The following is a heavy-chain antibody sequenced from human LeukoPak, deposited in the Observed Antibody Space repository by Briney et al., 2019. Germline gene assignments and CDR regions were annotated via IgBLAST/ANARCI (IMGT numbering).Heavy chain of an antibody. V-gene: IGHV3-33*01. D-gene: IGHD3-22*01. CDR1: GFTFSSYG. CDR3: ASTRGYYYDSSGSPALWFDP. Sequence: GGSLRLSCAASGFTFSSYGMHWVRQAPGKGLEWVAVIWYDGSNKYYADSVKGRFTISRDNSKNTLYLQMNSLRAEDTAVYYCASTRGYYYDSSGSPALWFDPWGQGTLVTVSS. J-gene: IGHJ5*02. CDR2: IWYDGSNK.